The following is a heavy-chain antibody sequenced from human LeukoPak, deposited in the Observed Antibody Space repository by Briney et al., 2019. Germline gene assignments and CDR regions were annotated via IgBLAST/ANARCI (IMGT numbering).Heavy chain of an antibody. V-gene: IGHV4-39*01. D-gene: IGHD6-19*01. CDR1: GGSISSSSYY. Sequence: PSETLSLTCTVSGGSISSSSYYWGWIRQPPGKGLEWIGSIYYSGSTYYNPSLKSRVTISVDTSKNQFSLKLSSVTAADTAVYYCARPGSGWYPTAFFDYWGQGTLVTVSS. CDR3: ARPGSGWYPTAFFDY. J-gene: IGHJ4*02. CDR2: IYYSGST.